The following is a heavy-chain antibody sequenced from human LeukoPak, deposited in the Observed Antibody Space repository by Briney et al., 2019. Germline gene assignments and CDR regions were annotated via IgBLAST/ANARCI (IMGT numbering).Heavy chain of an antibody. CDR2: IHYTGST. D-gene: IGHD1/OR15-1a*01. CDR1: GGSISNAAYY. Sequence: SETLSLTCTVSGGSISNAAYYWSWIRQPPGKGLEWIGYIHYTGSTYYNPSLRSRVTMSVDTSKNQFSLKLSSVTAADTAVYYCARHRTQYYFDYWGQGTLVTVSS. CDR3: ARHRTQYYFDY. J-gene: IGHJ4*02. V-gene: IGHV4-30-4*01.